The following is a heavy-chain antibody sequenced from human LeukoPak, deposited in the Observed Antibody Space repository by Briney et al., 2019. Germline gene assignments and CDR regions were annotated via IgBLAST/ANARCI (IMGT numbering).Heavy chain of an antibody. V-gene: IGHV1-8*01. Sequence: GASVKVSCKASGYTFTSYDINWVRQATGQGLEWMGWMNPNRGNTGYAQKFQGRVTMTRNTSISTAYMELSSLRSEDTAVYYCARVEKRKYCSGGSCYPYYFDYWGQGTLVTVSS. CDR1: GYTFTSYD. CDR3: ARVEKRKYCSGGSCYPYYFDY. CDR2: MNPNRGNT. J-gene: IGHJ4*02. D-gene: IGHD2-15*01.